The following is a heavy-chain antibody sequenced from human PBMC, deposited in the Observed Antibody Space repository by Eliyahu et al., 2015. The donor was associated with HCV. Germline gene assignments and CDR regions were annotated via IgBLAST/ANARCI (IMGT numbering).Heavy chain of an antibody. V-gene: IGHV5-10-1*01. D-gene: IGHD3-9*01. CDR2: IDPXDSYT. CDR3: AGLPDGSTGYNMG. J-gene: IGHJ4*02. CDR1: GYTFTRSR. Sequence: EVLLVQSGAEVKKPGESLRISCQGSGYTFTRSRISWVRQLPGKGLEWMGRIDPXDSYTNYSPSFQGHVTXSVDKSISTAYLQWSSLKASDTANYYCAGLPDGSTGYNMGWGQGTLVTVSS.